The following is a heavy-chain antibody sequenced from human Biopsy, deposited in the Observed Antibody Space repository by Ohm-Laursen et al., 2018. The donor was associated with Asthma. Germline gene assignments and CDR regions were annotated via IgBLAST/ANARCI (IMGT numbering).Heavy chain of an antibody. D-gene: IGHD2-21*01. CDR2: ISSDVRE. V-gene: IGHV3-30*03. CDR3: VRWRSGYPDHYSDF. CDR1: GFTFRNFG. J-gene: IGHJ4*02. Sequence: SLRLSCAASGFTFRNFGMHWVRQAPGKGLEWVALISSDVREWYADSVKGRFTISRDNSKNTLDLQMNSLRGDDTAVYYCVRWRSGYPDHYSDFWGLGTLVTVSS.